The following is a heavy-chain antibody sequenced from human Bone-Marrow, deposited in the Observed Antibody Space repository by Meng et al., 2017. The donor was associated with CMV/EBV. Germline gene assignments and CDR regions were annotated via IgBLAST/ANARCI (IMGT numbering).Heavy chain of an antibody. CDR1: GYTFTSYG. D-gene: IGHD3-3*01. CDR3: ARGTYDFWSGYGYYYYYGMDV. V-gene: IGHV1-18*01. CDR2: ISAYNGNT. Sequence: ASVKVSCKASGYTFTSYGISWVRQAPGQGLEWMGWISAYNGNTNYAQKLQGRVTMTTDTSTSTAYRELRSLRSDDTAVYYCARGTYDFWSGYGYYYYYGMDVWGQGTTVTVSS. J-gene: IGHJ6*02.